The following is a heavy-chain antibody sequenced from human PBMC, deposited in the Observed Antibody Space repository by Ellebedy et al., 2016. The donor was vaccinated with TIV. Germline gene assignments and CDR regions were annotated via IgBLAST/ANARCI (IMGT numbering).Heavy chain of an antibody. Sequence: SVKVSXXASGGTFSSYAISWVRQAPGQGLEWMGGIIPIFGTANYAQKFQGRVTITADESTSTAYMELSSLRSEDTAVYYCARNVDYGDYGGYYYYGMDVWGQGTTVTVSS. J-gene: IGHJ6*02. CDR1: GGTFSSYA. CDR3: ARNVDYGDYGGYYYYGMDV. D-gene: IGHD4-17*01. V-gene: IGHV1-69*13. CDR2: IIPIFGTA.